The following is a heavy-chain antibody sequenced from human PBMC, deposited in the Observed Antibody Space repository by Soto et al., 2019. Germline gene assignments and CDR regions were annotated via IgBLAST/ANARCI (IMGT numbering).Heavy chain of an antibody. Sequence: QVQLVQSGAEVKKPGSSVKVSCKASGGTFSSYAISWVRQAPGQGLEWMGGISPIFGTANYAQKFQGRVTITADESTSTAYMELSSRRAKDTAVYYCARGSSSSPPLIHWYFDLWGRGTLVTVSS. J-gene: IGHJ2*01. D-gene: IGHD6-6*01. V-gene: IGHV1-69*01. CDR1: GGTFSSYA. CDR2: ISPIFGTA. CDR3: ARGSSSSPPLIHWYFDL.